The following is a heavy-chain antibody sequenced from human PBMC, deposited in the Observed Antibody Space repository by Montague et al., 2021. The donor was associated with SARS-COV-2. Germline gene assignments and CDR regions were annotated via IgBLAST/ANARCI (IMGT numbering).Heavy chain of an antibody. CDR3: ARSRANVPSRPGFDY. V-gene: IGHV4-61*01. CDR1: GASVASGNFY. CDR2: MYYTGHT. Sequence: SETLSLTCTVSGASVASGNFYWSWIRQPPGKGLEWIGYMYYTGHTNYXXXVESRVTMPVDPSKNQFSLTLTSVTAADTAVYYCARSRANVPSRPGFDYWGQGALVTVSS. J-gene: IGHJ4*02. D-gene: IGHD6-6*01.